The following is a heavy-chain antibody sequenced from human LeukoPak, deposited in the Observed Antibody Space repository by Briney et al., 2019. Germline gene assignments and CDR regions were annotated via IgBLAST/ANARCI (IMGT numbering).Heavy chain of an antibody. CDR3: ARTYCSSTSCYWFDP. V-gene: IGHV3-23*01. J-gene: IGHJ5*02. Sequence: GGTLRLSCAASGFTFSSYGMSWVRQAPGKGLEWVSAISGSGGSTYYADSVKGRFTISRDNSKNTLYLQMSSLRAEDTAVYYCARTYCSSTSCYWFDPWGQGTLVTVSS. D-gene: IGHD2-2*01. CDR1: GFTFSSYG. CDR2: ISGSGGST.